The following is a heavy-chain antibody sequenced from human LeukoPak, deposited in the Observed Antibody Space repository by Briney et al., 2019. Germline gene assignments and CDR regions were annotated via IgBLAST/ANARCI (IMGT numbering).Heavy chain of an antibody. CDR2: ISGSGGST. CDR1: GFTFSSYR. D-gene: IGHD6-13*01. J-gene: IGHJ6*02. V-gene: IGHV3-23*01. CDR3: AKVPAAGSSRPFGMDV. Sequence: GGSLRLSCAASGFTFSSYRMSWVRQAPGKGLEWVSAISGSGGSTYYADSVKGRFTISRDNSKNTLYLQMNSLRAEDTAVYYCAKVPAAGSSRPFGMDVWGQGTTVTVSS.